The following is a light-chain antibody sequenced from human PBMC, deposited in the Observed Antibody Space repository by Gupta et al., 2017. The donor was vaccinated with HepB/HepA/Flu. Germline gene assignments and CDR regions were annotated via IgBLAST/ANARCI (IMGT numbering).Light chain of an antibody. V-gene: IGLV1-44*01. CDR3: AVWDDSLIGGQ. J-gene: IGLJ2*01. Sequence: QSVLTQPLSASWAPGQGLTISCSGGSSNIGRNTVKWYQHLPGTAPNLIMYHNNPRPSGVPDRFSGSKSGTSAALAISGLQSEDEADYYCAVWDDSLIGGQFGGGTKLTVL. CDR2: HNN. CDR1: SSNIGRNT.